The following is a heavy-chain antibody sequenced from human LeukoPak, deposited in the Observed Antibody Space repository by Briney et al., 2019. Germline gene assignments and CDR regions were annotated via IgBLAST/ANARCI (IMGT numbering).Heavy chain of an antibody. J-gene: IGHJ4*02. Sequence: GGSLRLSCAASGFTFSSYSMNWVRQAPGKGLEWVSSISSSSSYIYYADSVKGRFTISRDNAKNSLYLQMNSLRAEDTAVYYCARGPGITIFGVVMYYFDYWGQGTLVTVSS. CDR3: ARGPGITIFGVVMYYFDY. D-gene: IGHD3-3*01. CDR1: GFTFSSYS. V-gene: IGHV3-21*01. CDR2: ISSSSSYI.